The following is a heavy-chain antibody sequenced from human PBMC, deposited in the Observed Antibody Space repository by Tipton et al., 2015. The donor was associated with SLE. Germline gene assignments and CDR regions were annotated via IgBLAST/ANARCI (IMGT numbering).Heavy chain of an antibody. D-gene: IGHD1-26*01. CDR2: INHSGST. J-gene: IGHJ3*02. CDR3: ARGWDIVRATYAFDI. V-gene: IGHV4-34*01. Sequence: TLSLTCAVYGGSFSGYYWSWIRQPPGKGLEWIGEINHSGSTNYNPSLKSRVTISVDTSKNQFSLKLSSVTAADTAVYYCARGWDIVRATYAFDIWGQGTMVTVSS. CDR1: GGSFSGYY.